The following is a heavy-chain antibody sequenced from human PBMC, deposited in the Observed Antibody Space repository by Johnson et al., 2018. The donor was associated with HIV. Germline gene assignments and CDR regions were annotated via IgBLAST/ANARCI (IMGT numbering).Heavy chain of an antibody. J-gene: IGHJ3*02. CDR1: GFSLSSYG. Sequence: QVQLVESGGGVVQPGRSLRLSCAASGFSLSSYGMHWVRQAPGKGLEWVAVLWSDVSSKYYADSVKGRFTISRDISNNTLHLQMNSLRAGDTAVYYCAKDESDAFEIWGQGTMVTVSS. CDR2: LWSDVSSK. V-gene: IGHV3-33*06. CDR3: AKDESDAFEI.